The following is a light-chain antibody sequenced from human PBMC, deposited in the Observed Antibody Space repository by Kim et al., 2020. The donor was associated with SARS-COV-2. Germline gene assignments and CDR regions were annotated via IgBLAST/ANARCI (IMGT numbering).Light chain of an antibody. CDR1: QSVSNW. J-gene: IGKJ1*01. Sequence: DIQMTQSPSTLSASVGDRVTITCRASQSVSNWLAWYQQKPGKAPNLLIYHASILETGVPSRFSGSGSGTEFALTINSLQPDEFATHYCPQYDKNDAPTFGQGTKVEIK. CDR2: HAS. CDR3: PQYDKNDAPT. V-gene: IGKV1-5*01.